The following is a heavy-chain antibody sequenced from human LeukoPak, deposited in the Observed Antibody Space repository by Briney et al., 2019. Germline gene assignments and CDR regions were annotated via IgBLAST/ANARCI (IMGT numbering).Heavy chain of an antibody. J-gene: IGHJ6*02. D-gene: IGHD3-10*01. CDR3: ARGGGSGSSHNYGMDV. CDR2: INPNSGGT. Sequence: ASVKVSCKASGYTFTGYYVHWMRQAPGQGLEWMGWINPNSGGTNYAQKFQGRVTMTRDTSISTAYMELSRLRSDDTAVYYCARGGGSGSSHNYGMDVWGQGTTVTVSS. V-gene: IGHV1-2*02. CDR1: GYTFTGYY.